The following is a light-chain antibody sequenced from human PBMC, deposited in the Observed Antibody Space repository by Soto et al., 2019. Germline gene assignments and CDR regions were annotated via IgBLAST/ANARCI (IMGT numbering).Light chain of an antibody. CDR3: QSYDSSSLWV. CDR1: SGSIASNY. Sequence: NFMLTQPHSVSESPGKTVTISCTRSSGSIASNYVQWYQQPPGSAPTTVIYDDNQRRSGVPDRFSGSIDSSSNSASLTISGLQTEDEADYYCQSYDSSSLWVFGGGTKLTVL. CDR2: DDN. V-gene: IGLV6-57*03. J-gene: IGLJ3*02.